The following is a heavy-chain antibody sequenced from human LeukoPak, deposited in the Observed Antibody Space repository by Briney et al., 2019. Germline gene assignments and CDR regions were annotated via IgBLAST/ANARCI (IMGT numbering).Heavy chain of an antibody. CDR2: IYYIRNT. CDR1: GASVGSAGYY. J-gene: IGHJ4*02. CDR3: ARTQSQSGTYRYYFGY. Sequence: PSETLSLTCTVSGASVGSAGYYWSWIRQPPGGGLEWIGYIYYIRNTNYSPSLKSRVTMSLDPSKNQFSLKLNSVTAADTAVYYCARTQSQSGTYRYYFGYWGQGTLVTVSS. V-gene: IGHV4-61*08. D-gene: IGHD1-26*01.